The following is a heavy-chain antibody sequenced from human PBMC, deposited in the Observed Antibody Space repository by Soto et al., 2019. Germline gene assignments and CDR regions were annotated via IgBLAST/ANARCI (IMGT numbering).Heavy chain of an antibody. D-gene: IGHD3-10*01. CDR3: ARGLYDSASFYFDF. CDR2: LYSGGTT. J-gene: IGHJ4*02. V-gene: IGHV3-53*01. Sequence: EVQLVESGGGLIQPGGSLRLSCAASGFNFIRKYMIWVRQAPGKGLEWVSILYSGGTTYYADSVKGRFTISRDTSENTLYLQMNSLRAEDTAVYYCARGLYDSASFYFDFWGQGTLVTVSS. CDR1: GFNFIRKY.